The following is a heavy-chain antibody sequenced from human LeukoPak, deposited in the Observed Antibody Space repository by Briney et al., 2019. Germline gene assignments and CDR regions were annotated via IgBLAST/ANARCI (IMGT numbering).Heavy chain of an antibody. CDR1: GLTFSGYG. V-gene: IGHV3-33*05. D-gene: IGHD6-19*01. J-gene: IGHJ4*02. CDR2: LSYGGTNK. Sequence: PGGSLRLSCAPSGLTFSGYGIHWVRQAPAKGLEWVAFLSYGGTNKFYADSVKGRFTISGDSSKNTLYLQMNTLRADDTAVYYCARGLYTNGWYYFDYWGQGTLVTVSS. CDR3: ARGLYTNGWYYFDY.